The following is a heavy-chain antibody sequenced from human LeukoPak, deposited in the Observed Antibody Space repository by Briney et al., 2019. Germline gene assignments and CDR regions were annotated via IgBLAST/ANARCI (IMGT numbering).Heavy chain of an antibody. CDR3: ASVHSSKGGRAFDI. CDR2: IYYSGST. Sequence: PSETLSLTCTDPGGSISSYYWSWIRQPPGKGREWIGHIYYSGSTNYNPSPKSRATIPADTSKNRFSLKLSSVTAADTAVYYCASVHSSKGGRAFDIWGQGTMVTVSS. D-gene: IGHD6-13*01. V-gene: IGHV4-59*01. J-gene: IGHJ3*02. CDR1: GGSISSYY.